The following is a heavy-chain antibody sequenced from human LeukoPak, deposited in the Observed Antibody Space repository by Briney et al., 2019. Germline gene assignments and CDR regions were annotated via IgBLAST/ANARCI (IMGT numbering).Heavy chain of an antibody. D-gene: IGHD2-2*01. CDR3: ARDCSSTSCYWGFDY. CDR2: INPSGGST. Sequence: ASVKVSCKASGYTFTSYYMHWVRQAPGQGLEWMGIINPSGGSTSYAQKFQGRVTMTRDTSTSTVYMELSSLRSEDTAVYYCARDCSSTSCYWGFDYWGQGTLVTVSS. CDR1: GYTFTSYY. J-gene: IGHJ4*02. V-gene: IGHV1-46*01.